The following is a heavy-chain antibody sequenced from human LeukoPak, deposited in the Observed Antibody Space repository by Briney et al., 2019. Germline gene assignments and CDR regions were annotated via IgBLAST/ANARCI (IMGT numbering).Heavy chain of an antibody. J-gene: IGHJ4*02. CDR2: ISYDGSNK. Sequence: GGSLRLSCAASGFTFSSYAMHWVRQAPGKGLEWVAVISYDGSNKYYADSVKGRFTISRDNSKNTLYLQMNSLRAEDTAVYYWAKRGGGGYWGQGTLVTVSS. CDR3: AKRGGGGY. D-gene: IGHD3-10*01. CDR1: GFTFSSYA. V-gene: IGHV3-30*04.